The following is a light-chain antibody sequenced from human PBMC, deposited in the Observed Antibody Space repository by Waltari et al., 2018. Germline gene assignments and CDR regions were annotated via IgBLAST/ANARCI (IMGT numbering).Light chain of an antibody. J-gene: IGKJ4*01. V-gene: IGKV1-39*01. CDR3: QQYYITPLS. Sequence: DIHMTQSPPSLSASIGDRVTITCRASENIGSYLNWYQQKSGEVPRLLIYAASTLQSGVPPRFSGSRSGTDFTFTISSLQPEDCAVYYCQQYYITPLSFGGGTKVEIK. CDR1: ENIGSY. CDR2: AAS.